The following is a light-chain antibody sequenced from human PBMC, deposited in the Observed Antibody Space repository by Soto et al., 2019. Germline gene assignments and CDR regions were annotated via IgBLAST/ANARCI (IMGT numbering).Light chain of an antibody. J-gene: IGLJ1*01. CDR1: GSNIGTNT. CDR2: SNN. Sequence: QSVLTQPPSASGTPGQGVTISCSGSGSNIGTNTVNWYQQLPGTAPKLLIHSNNQRPSGVPDRFSGSKSGTSASLAISGLQSEDEADYYCATWDDSLNAYVFGTGTKLTVL. V-gene: IGLV1-44*01. CDR3: ATWDDSLNAYV.